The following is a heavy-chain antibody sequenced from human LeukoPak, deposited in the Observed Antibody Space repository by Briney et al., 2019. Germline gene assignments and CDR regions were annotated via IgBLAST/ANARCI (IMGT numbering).Heavy chain of an antibody. J-gene: IGHJ3*02. D-gene: IGHD6-13*01. CDR3: ARRLAIPAGGEARVGAFDI. V-gene: IGHV4-34*01. Sequence: SETLSLTCAVYGGSFSGYYWSWIRQPPGKGLEWIGEINHSGSTNYNPSLKSRVTISVDTSKNQFSLKLSSVTAADTAVYFCARRLAIPAGGEARVGAFDIWGQGTTVTVSS. CDR2: INHSGST. CDR1: GGSFSGYY.